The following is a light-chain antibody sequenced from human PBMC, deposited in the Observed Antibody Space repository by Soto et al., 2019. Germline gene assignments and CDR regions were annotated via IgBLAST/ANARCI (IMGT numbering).Light chain of an antibody. V-gene: IGKV2-28*01. Sequence: DIVMTQSPLSLPVTPGEPASISCRSSQSLLHSNGYNYLDWYLQKPGQSPQLLIYLGSNRASGVPDRFSGSGAGTDFTLKISRVEAEDVGVYYCRQALQPLSWTFGQGTKVEIK. CDR3: RQALQPLSWT. J-gene: IGKJ1*01. CDR2: LGS. CDR1: QSLLHSNGYNY.